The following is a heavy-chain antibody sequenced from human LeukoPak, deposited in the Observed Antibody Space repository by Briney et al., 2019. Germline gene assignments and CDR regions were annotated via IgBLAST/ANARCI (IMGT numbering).Heavy chain of an antibody. V-gene: IGHV4-59*11. Sequence: SETLSLTCAVSDDSFSSHYWAWIRQPPGKGLEWIGYISYIGSTNYNPSLKSRVTISIDTSKNEFSLELTSVTAADTAVYYCARDLVTVTKGFDIWGQGTMVTVSS. D-gene: IGHD4-17*01. J-gene: IGHJ3*02. CDR3: ARDLVTVTKGFDI. CDR1: DDSFSSHY. CDR2: ISYIGST.